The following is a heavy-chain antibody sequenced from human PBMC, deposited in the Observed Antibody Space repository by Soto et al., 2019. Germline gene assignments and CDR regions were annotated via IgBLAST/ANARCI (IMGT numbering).Heavy chain of an antibody. Sequence: QLHLVQSGAVVKKPGASVTVSCSASGYPVTAYYMHWVRQAPGRGLEWMGGINPATGAAKYTQTFQGRVTLTRDPSTSSVFMELSGLTSGDTAVFDSASGGGVGVAGSAAFDMWGQGTLVTVSS. CDR3: ASGGGVGVAGSAAFDM. CDR2: INPATGAA. V-gene: IGHV1-2*02. CDR1: GYPVTAYY. D-gene: IGHD3-3*01. J-gene: IGHJ3*02.